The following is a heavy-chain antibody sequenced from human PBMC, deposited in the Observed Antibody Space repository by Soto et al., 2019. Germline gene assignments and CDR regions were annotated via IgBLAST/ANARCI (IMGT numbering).Heavy chain of an antibody. CDR2: LNSDGSIT. Sequence: EVQLVESGGGLVQPGGSLRLSCAASGFTFSGYWMHWVRQSPGKALVWVSRLNSDGSITSYADSVKGRFTISRDNAKHSLYLQLNSLRAEDTSVYFCARGGAYNGGWFSWGPGTLVTVSS. D-gene: IGHD6-19*01. J-gene: IGHJ4*02. CDR3: ARGGAYNGGWFS. CDR1: GFTFSGYW. V-gene: IGHV3-74*01.